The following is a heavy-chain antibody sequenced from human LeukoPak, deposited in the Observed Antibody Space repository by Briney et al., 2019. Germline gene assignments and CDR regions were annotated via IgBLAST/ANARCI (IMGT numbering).Heavy chain of an antibody. CDR2: IYYSGST. J-gene: IGHJ4*02. CDR3: ARGGRHILFDY. Sequence: SETLSLTCTVSGGSLSSGSYYWGWIRKPPGKGLEWIGYIYYSGSTNYNPSLKSRVTITVDTSKNQFSPNLRSVTPADTAVYYCARGGRHILFDYWGQGTLVTVSS. V-gene: IGHV4-61*01. D-gene: IGHD2-21*01. CDR1: GGSLSSGSYY.